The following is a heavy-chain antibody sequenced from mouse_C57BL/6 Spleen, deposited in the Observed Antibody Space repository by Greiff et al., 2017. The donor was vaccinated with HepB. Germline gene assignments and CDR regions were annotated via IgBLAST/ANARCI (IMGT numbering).Heavy chain of an antibody. V-gene: IGHV3-6*01. D-gene: IGHD2-4*01. J-gene: IGHJ1*03. Sequence: EVKLVESGPGLVKPSQSLSLTCSVTGYSITSGYYWNWIRQFPGNKLEWMGYISYDGSNNYNPSLKNRISITRDTSKNQFFLKLNSVTTEDTATYYCARIYDYDWYFDVWGTGTTVTGSS. CDR1: GYSITSGYY. CDR2: ISYDGSN. CDR3: ARIYDYDWYFDV.